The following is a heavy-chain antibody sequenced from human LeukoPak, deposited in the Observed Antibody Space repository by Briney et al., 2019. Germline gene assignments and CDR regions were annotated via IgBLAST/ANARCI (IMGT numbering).Heavy chain of an antibody. D-gene: IGHD2-15*01. CDR2: INPNSGGT. J-gene: IGHJ5*02. V-gene: IGHV1-2*02. CDR1: GYTFTGYY. Sequence: ASVKVSCKASGYTFTGYYMHWVRQAPGQGLEWMGWINPNSGGTNYAEKFQGRVTMTRDTSISTAYMELTRLSSDDTAVYYCAREDIVVVVAATVNGWFDPWGQGTLVTVSS. CDR3: AREDIVVVVAATVNGWFDP.